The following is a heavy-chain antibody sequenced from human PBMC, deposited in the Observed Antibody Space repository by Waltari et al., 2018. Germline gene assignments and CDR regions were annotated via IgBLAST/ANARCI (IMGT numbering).Heavy chain of an antibody. V-gene: IGHV4-61*09. CDR1: GGSISSGSYY. CDR2: IYTRGST. Sequence: QVQLQESGPGLVKPSQTLSLTCTVSGGSISSGSYYWSWIRQPAGKGLEWIGYIYTRGSTNYNPSLKSRVTISVDTSKNQCSLKLSSVTAADTAVYYCARGITGPDYFDYWGQGTLVTVSS. D-gene: IGHD3-16*01. CDR3: ARGITGPDYFDY. J-gene: IGHJ4*02.